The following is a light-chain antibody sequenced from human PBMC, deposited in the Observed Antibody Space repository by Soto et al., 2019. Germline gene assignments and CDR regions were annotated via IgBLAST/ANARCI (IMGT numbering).Light chain of an antibody. CDR1: QSVSSN. CDR2: GAS. Sequence: RGLIQTPTTLSLSPGERATLSCRSSQSVSSNLAWYQQKPGQAPRLLIYGASTRATGIPARFSGSGSGTEYTLTISSLQSEDFAVYYCQQYNNWPPATFGQGTKVDI. CDR3: QQYNNWPPAT. J-gene: IGKJ1*01. V-gene: IGKV3-15*01.